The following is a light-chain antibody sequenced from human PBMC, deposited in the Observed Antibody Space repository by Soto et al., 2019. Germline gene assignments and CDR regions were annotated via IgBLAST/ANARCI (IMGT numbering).Light chain of an antibody. J-gene: IGKJ5*01. Sequence: DIQMTQSPSSLSASVGDRVTITCRASQGISNFLAWYQQKPGKVPKLLISAASTVQSGVPSRFSGSGSGTDVTLTITSLQPEDVATYYCQKYSSVITFGQGTRLEI. CDR3: QKYSSVIT. V-gene: IGKV1-27*01. CDR2: AAS. CDR1: QGISNF.